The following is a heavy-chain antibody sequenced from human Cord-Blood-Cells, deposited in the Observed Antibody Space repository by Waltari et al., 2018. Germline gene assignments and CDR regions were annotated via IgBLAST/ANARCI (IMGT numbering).Heavy chain of an antibody. CDR3: ARDSRGYSGYDYFDY. D-gene: IGHD5-12*01. CDR1: GGTFSSYA. Sequence: QVQLVQSGAEVKKPGSSVKVSCKASGGTFSSYAISWVRQAPGQGLAWMGGIIPIFGTANYAQQFQGRVTITADESTSTEYMELSSLRSEDTAVYYCARDSRGYSGYDYFDYGGQGTLVTVSS. CDR2: IIPIFGTA. V-gene: IGHV1-69*01. J-gene: IGHJ4*02.